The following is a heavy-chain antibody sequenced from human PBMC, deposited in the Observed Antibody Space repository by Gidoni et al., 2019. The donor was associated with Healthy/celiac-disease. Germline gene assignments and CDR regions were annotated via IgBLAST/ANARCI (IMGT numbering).Heavy chain of an antibody. D-gene: IGHD3-22*01. CDR2: IYYSGST. J-gene: IGHJ4*02. V-gene: IGHV4-59*08. CDR3: ARQANRAYYYDTSGYTFDY. Sequence: QVQLQESGPGLVKPSETLSLTCTVSGGSISSYYWSWIRQPPGKGLEWIGYIYYSGSTNYNPSLKSRVTISVDTSKNQFSLKLSSVTAADTAVYYCARQANRAYYYDTSGYTFDYWGQGTLVTVSS. CDR1: GGSISSYY.